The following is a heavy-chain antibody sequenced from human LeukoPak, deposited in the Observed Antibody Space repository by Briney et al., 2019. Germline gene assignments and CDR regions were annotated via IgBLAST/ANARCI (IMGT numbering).Heavy chain of an antibody. CDR1: GFTFSSYS. CDR3: ASGTGEILDC. V-gene: IGHV3-48*01. Sequence: GGSLRLSCAASGFTFSSYSMNWVRQAPGKGLEWVSYISSSSSTIYYADSVKGRFTISRDNAKNSLYLQMNSLRAEDTAVYYCASGTGEILDCWGQGTLVTVSS. J-gene: IGHJ4*02. D-gene: IGHD1-1*01. CDR2: ISSSSSTI.